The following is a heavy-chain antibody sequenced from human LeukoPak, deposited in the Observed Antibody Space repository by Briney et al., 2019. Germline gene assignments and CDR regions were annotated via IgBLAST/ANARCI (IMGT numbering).Heavy chain of an antibody. CDR3: ARASNRNSINFDY. CDR2: INGDGSTS. Sequence: GGSLRLSCAASGFSFSTYDMSWARLPPGKGLEWVSSINGDGSTSNYADSVKGRFTISRDNAKNTLYLQMNSLRAEDTAVYYCARASNRNSINFDYWGQGTLVTVSS. V-gene: IGHV3-74*01. J-gene: IGHJ4*02. D-gene: IGHD1-1*01. CDR1: GFSFSTYD.